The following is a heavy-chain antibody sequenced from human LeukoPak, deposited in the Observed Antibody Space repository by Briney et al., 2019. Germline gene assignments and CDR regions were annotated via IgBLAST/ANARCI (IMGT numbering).Heavy chain of an antibody. J-gene: IGHJ4*02. D-gene: IGHD3-10*01. CDR2: ISYDGSNK. V-gene: IGHV3-30-3*01. CDR3: ARDWWGLEWFGELRVDY. Sequence: GGSLRRSCSASGFTFSSYAMHWVRQAPGKGLEWVAVISYDGSNKYYADSVKGRFTISRDNSKNTLSLQMNSLRAEDTAVYYCARDWWGLEWFGELRVDYWGQGTLVTVSS. CDR1: GFTFSSYA.